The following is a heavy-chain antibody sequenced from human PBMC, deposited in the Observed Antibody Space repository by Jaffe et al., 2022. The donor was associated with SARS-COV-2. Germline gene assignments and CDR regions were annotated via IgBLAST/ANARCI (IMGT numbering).Heavy chain of an antibody. Sequence: EVQLVESGGGLVQPGGSLRLSCAASGFTFSSYWMSWVRQAPGKGLEWVANIKQDGSEKYYVDSVKGRFTISRDNAKNSLYLQMNSLRAEDTAVYYCARDGRGSGSLTPVSYWGQGTLVTVSS. J-gene: IGHJ4*02. CDR2: IKQDGSEK. D-gene: IGHD3-10*01. V-gene: IGHV3-7*01. CDR1: GFTFSSYW. CDR3: ARDGRGSGSLTPVSY.